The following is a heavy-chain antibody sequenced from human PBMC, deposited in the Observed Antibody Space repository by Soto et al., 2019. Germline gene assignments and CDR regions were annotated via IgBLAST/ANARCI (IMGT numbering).Heavy chain of an antibody. J-gene: IGHJ5*02. CDR1: GAPISRFY. CDR2: IYATGTT. CDR3: VRDGPKTLRDWFDP. V-gene: IGHV4-4*07. Sequence: PSETLSLTCTVSGAPISRFYCSCLRKPAGKGLEWIGRIYATGTTDYNPSLTSRVMMSVDTSKKQLSLKLRSVTAAHTAVYYCVRDGPKTLRDWFDPWGQGISVTVSS. D-gene: IGHD3-16*01.